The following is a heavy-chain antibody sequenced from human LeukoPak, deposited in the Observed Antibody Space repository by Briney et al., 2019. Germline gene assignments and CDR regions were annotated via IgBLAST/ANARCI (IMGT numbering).Heavy chain of an antibody. V-gene: IGHV4-59*01. CDR1: GDSISTYY. D-gene: IGHD1-1*01. J-gene: IGHJ6*03. CDR2: IYYSGST. Sequence: SETLSLTCTVSGDSISTYYWTWIRQSPGKGLEWIGYIYYSGSTNYNPSLKSRVTISVDTSKNHFSLKLTSVTAADTAVYYCARYHNLDYYYYYMDVWGKGTTVTVSS. CDR3: ARYHNLDYYYYYMDV.